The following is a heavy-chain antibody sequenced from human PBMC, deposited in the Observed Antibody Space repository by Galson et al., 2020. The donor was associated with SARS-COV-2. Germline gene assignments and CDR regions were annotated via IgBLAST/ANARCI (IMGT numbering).Heavy chain of an antibody. V-gene: IGHV1-46*01. Sequence: ASVKVSCKASGYTFTSYYMHWVRQAPGQGLEWMGIINPSGGSTSYAQKFQGRVTMTRDTSTSTVYMELSSLRSEDTAVYYCARERIVGATSDAFDIWGQGTMVTVSS. J-gene: IGHJ3*02. CDR2: INPSGGST. CDR1: GYTFTSYY. D-gene: IGHD1-26*01. CDR3: ARERIVGATSDAFDI.